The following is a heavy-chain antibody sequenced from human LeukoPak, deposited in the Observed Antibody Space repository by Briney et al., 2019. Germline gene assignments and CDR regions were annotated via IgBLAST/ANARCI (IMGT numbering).Heavy chain of an antibody. CDR1: GFTVSSNC. V-gene: IGHV3-53*04. D-gene: IGHD3-10*01. J-gene: IGHJ6*02. Sequence: PGGSLRLSCAASGFTVSSNCMSWVRQAPGKGLEWVSVIYSDGSTYYADSVKGRIAISRHNSKNTMYLQMNSLRSENTAVYYCARDYKNYGSDINYYYYGMDVGGQGHTVTVSS. CDR2: IYSDGST. CDR3: ARDYKNYGSDINYYYYGMDV.